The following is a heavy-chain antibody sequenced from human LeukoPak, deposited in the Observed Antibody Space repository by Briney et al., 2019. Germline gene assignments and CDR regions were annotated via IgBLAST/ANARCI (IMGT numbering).Heavy chain of an antibody. V-gene: IGHV1-69*04. Sequence: GSSVKVSCKASGGTFSSYAISWVRQAPGQGLEWMGRIIPILGIANYAQKFQGRVTITADKSTSTAYMELSSLRSEDTAVYYCARADGGSGSYYHFDYWGQGTLVTVSS. CDR1: GGTFSSYA. D-gene: IGHD3-10*01. J-gene: IGHJ4*02. CDR3: ARADGGSGSYYHFDY. CDR2: IIPILGIA.